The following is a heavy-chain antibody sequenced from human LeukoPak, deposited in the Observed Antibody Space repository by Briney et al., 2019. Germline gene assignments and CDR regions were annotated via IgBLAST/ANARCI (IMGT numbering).Heavy chain of an antibody. J-gene: IGHJ4*02. CDR2: IYYSGNT. CDR1: GGSFSSGSYY. Sequence: SETLSLTCTVSGGSFSSGSYYWSWIRQPPGKGLEWIGYIYYSGNTNYNPSLKSRVTISVDTSKNQFSLKLNSVTAADTAVYYCVRDDGGFDYWGQGTLVTASS. V-gene: IGHV4-61*01. CDR3: VRDDGGFDY.